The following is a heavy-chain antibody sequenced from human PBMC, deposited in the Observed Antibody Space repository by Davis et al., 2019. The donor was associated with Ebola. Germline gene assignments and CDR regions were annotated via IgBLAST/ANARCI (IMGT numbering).Heavy chain of an antibody. Sequence: MPSETLSLTCAVSGGSFSGYYWSWIRQPPGKGLEWIGEINHSGSTNYNPSLKSRVTMSVDTSKNQFSLKLSSVTAADTAVYYCARTDYGDYGYFDYWGQGTLVTVSS. CDR1: GGSFSGYY. J-gene: IGHJ4*02. CDR2: INHSGST. CDR3: ARTDYGDYGYFDY. V-gene: IGHV4-34*01. D-gene: IGHD4-17*01.